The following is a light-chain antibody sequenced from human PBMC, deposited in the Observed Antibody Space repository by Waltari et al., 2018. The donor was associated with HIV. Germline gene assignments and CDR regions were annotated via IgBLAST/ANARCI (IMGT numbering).Light chain of an antibody. V-gene: IGKV3-11*01. CDR3: QQRSNWPRT. CDR1: QSVSSS. Sequence: EILLTQSPATLSLSPGERATLSCRASQSVSSSLACYPQKTGQAPRLLIYDASNRATGIPARFSGSGSETDFALTISSLEPEDFAVYYCQQRSNWPRTFGQGTKVEIK. J-gene: IGKJ1*01. CDR2: DAS.